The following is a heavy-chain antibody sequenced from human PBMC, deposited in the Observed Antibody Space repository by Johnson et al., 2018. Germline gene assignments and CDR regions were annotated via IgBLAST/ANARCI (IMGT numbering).Heavy chain of an antibody. CDR1: GGSISSYY. CDR2: YSGST. D-gene: IGHD2-15*01. V-gene: IGHV4-59*01. J-gene: IGHJ4*02. CDR3: ARGYCSGGSCYSRTFDY. Sequence: QVQLQESGPGLVKPSETLSLTCTVSGGSISSYYWSWIRQPPGKGLEWIGYSGSTTHNPSLKSRVTISVDTSKNQFSLKLSSVTAADTAVYFCARGYCSGGSCYSRTFDYWGQGTLVTVSS.